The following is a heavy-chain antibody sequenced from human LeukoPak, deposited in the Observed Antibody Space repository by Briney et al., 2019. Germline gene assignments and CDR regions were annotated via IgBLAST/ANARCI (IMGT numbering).Heavy chain of an antibody. CDR2: IYYSGST. CDR1: GGSISSSSYY. J-gene: IGHJ4*02. Sequence: SETRSLTCTVSGGSISSSSYYWGWIRQPPGKGLEWIGRIYYSGSTYYNPSLKSRVTISVDTSKNQFSLKLSSVTAADTAVYYCARLAYGDKPHALGPNDYWGQGTLVTVSS. CDR3: ARLAYGDKPHALGPNDY. D-gene: IGHD4-17*01. V-gene: IGHV4-39*01.